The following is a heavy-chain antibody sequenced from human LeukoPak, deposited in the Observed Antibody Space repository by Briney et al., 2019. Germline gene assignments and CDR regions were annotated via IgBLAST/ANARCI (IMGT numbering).Heavy chain of an antibody. CDR1: GGSISSGDYY. Sequence: PSQTLSLTCTVSGGSISSGDYYWSWIRQPPGKGLEWIGYIYYSGSTYYNPSLKSRVTISVDTSKNQFSLKLSSVIAADTAVYYCARVPYYYDSSGSDYWGQGTLVTVSS. D-gene: IGHD3-22*01. CDR3: ARVPYYYDSSGSDY. CDR2: IYYSGST. V-gene: IGHV4-30-4*08. J-gene: IGHJ4*02.